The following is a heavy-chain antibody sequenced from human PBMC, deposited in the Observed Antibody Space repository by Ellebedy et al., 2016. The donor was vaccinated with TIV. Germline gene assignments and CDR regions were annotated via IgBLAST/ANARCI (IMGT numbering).Heavy chain of an antibody. CDR1: DGSVSSSGYY. V-gene: IGHV4-39*01. J-gene: IGHJ4*02. CDR2: IFYSGST. Sequence: SETLSLXCTVSDGSVSSSGYYWGWIRQPPGKGLEWIGSIFYSGSTYYNPSLKSRVTMSVDTSKDQFSLKVRSVTAADTAFYFCARVAAAGHLSSVDFWGQGTLVTVSS. D-gene: IGHD2-21*02. CDR3: ARVAAAGHLSSVDF.